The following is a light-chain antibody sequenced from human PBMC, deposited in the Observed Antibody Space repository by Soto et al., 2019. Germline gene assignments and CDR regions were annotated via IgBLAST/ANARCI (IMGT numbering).Light chain of an antibody. Sequence: QPASVSGSPGQSITISCTGTSSDIGAYNHVSWYQHHPGKAPKLIIYDVSNRPSGVSDRFSGSRSGDAASLTISGLQSEDEADYYCSSFTSTSTLLFGGGTKLTVL. CDR3: SSFTSTSTLL. CDR2: DVS. CDR1: SSDIGAYNH. V-gene: IGLV2-14*01. J-gene: IGLJ2*01.